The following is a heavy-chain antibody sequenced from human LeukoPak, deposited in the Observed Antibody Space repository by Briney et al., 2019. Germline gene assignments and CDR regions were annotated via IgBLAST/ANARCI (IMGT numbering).Heavy chain of an antibody. J-gene: IGHJ4*02. CDR2: ISGDGGST. D-gene: IGHD6-19*01. V-gene: IGHV3-43*02. CDR3: ARESETSGWYDY. CDR1: GFIFA. Sequence: GGSLRLSCAAPGFIFAIHWVRQAPGKGLEWGSLISGDGGSTFYADSVRGRFTISRDNTRKSLSLQMSSLRSEDTALYYCARESETSGWYDYWGQGTLVTVSS.